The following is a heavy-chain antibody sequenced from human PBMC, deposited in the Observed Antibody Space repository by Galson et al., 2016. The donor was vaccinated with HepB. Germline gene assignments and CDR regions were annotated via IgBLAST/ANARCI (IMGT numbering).Heavy chain of an antibody. V-gene: IGHV1-18*01. CDR3: ARLRGGAYSYRRGPLDT. CDR2: IIIYNGDT. J-gene: IGHJ5*02. Sequence: SVKVSCKAPAYTFTSYGISWVRQAPGQGLEWMGWIIIYNGDTDYAQKFQGRVTMTRDTSTSTAYMELRSLRSDDTAVYYCARLRGGAYSYRRGPLDTWGQGTLVTVSS. CDR1: AYTFTSYG. D-gene: IGHD5-18*01.